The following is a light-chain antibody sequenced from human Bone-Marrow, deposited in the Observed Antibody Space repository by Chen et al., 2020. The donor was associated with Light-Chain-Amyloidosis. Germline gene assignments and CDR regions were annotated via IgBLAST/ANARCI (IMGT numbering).Light chain of an antibody. CDR2: YDS. Sequence: SYVPTQPPSVSVAPGKTARITCGGKNIGSKSVPWYQQKPGQAPVLVIYYDSDRPSGIPERFAGSNSGNTATLTISRVEAGDEADYYCQGWDSSSDHYVFGTGTKVTVL. J-gene: IGLJ1*01. CDR3: QGWDSSSDHYV. CDR1: NIGSKS. V-gene: IGLV3-21*04.